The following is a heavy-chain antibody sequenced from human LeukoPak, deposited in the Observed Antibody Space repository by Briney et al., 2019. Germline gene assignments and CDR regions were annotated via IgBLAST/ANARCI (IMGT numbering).Heavy chain of an antibody. J-gene: IGHJ3*02. CDR3: ASFGYYDSSGYSRDAFDI. CDR1: GFTFSSYS. CDR2: ISSSNSYI. D-gene: IGHD3-22*01. Sequence: GGSLRLSCAASGFTFSSYSMNWVRQAPGKGLEWVSSISSSNSYIYYADSVKGRFTISSDNAKSSLFLQMTSLRAEDTAVYYCASFGYYDSSGYSRDAFDIWGQGTMVTVSS. V-gene: IGHV3-21*01.